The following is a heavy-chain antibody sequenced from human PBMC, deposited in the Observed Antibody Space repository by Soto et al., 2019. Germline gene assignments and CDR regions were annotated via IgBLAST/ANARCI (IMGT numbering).Heavy chain of an antibody. D-gene: IGHD3-22*01. J-gene: IGHJ3*02. CDR3: ARLSRYYYDSSGYPNAFDI. CDR2: INPSGGST. Sequence: ASVKVSCKXSGYTFSSYDMHWVRQAPGQGLEWMGIINPSGGSTSYAQKFQGRVTMTRDTSTSTVYMELSSLRSEDTAVYYCARLSRYYYDSSGYPNAFDIWGQGTMVTVSS. V-gene: IGHV1-46*01. CDR1: GYTFSSYD.